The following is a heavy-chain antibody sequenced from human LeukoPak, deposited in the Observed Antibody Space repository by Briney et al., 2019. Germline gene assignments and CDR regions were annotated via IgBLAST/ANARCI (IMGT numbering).Heavy chain of an antibody. V-gene: IGHV4-59*01. Sequence: SETLSLTCTVSGGSISSYYWSWIRQPPGKGLEWIGYIYYSGSTNYNPSLKSRVTISADTSKNQFSLKLSSVTAADTAVYYCARGTYYYDSSGYYYRLDYFDYWGQGTLVTVSS. CDR2: IYYSGST. CDR3: ARGTYYYDSSGYYYRLDYFDY. D-gene: IGHD3-22*01. CDR1: GGSISSYY. J-gene: IGHJ4*02.